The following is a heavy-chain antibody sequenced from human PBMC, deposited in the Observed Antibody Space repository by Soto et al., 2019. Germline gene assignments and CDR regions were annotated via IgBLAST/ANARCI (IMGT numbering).Heavy chain of an antibody. V-gene: IGHV3-21*01. CDR1: GFTFSSYS. CDR3: ASGDEICRGGSCYYYYCYSYLDG. J-gene: IGHJ6*03. D-gene: IGHD2-15*01. CDR2: ISSSSSYI. Sequence: EVQLVESGGGLVKPGGSLRLSCAASGFTFSSYSMNWVRHAPGKGLEWVSSISSSSSYIYYADSVKGRFTISRDNAKNSLYLKMNSLRAADKAVYYCASGDEICRGGSCYYYYCYSYLDGWGKVTTVTVSS.